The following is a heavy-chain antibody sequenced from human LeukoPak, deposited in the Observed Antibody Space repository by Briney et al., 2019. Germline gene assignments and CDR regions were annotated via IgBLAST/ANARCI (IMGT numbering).Heavy chain of an antibody. CDR3: ARAPQHFDY. CDR1: GGSFSGYY. CDR2: INHSGST. J-gene: IGHJ4*02. V-gene: IGHV4-34*01. D-gene: IGHD1-1*01. Sequence: SETLSLTCAVYGGSFSGYYCSWIRQPPGKGLEWIGEINHSGSTNYNPSLKSRVTISVDTSKNQFSLKLSSVTAADTAVYYCARAPQHFDYWGQGTLVTVSS.